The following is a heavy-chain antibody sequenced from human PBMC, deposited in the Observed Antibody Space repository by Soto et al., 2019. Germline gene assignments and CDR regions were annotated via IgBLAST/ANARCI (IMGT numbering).Heavy chain of an antibody. V-gene: IGHV4-28*01. D-gene: IGHD2-8*01. CDR3: ARLIGDSWLDS. CDR2: IYYSGTT. J-gene: IGHJ5*01. CDR1: GYSISSSNW. Sequence: SETLSLTCAVSGYSISSSNWWGWIRQPPGKGLEWIGYIYYSGTTYYNPSLKSRITINADTSNNQLSLQLNSVTPDDTAVYYCARLIGDSWLDSWGQGTLVTVSS.